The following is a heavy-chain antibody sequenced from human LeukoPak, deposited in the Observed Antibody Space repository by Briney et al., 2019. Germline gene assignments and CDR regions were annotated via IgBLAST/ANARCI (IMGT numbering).Heavy chain of an antibody. J-gene: IGHJ4*02. CDR3: AKDDRWLQFCC. V-gene: IGHV3-23*01. CDR1: GFTFSSFE. D-gene: IGHD5-24*01. CDR2: IIPSGHTT. Sequence: PGGSLRLSCAASGFTFSSFEMKWVRQAPGKGLEWVSGIIPSGHTTYYADSVRGRFTISRDNSRNTLYLQMNSLRAEDTAVYYCAKDDRWLQFCCWGQGTLVTVSA.